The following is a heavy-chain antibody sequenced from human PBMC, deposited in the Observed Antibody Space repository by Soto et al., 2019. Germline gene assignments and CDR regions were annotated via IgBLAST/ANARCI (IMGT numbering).Heavy chain of an antibody. V-gene: IGHV1-18*01. Sequence: ASVKVSCKASGYTFTSYGISWVRQAPGQGLEWMGWISAYNGNTNYAQKLQGRVTMTTDTSTSTAYMELRSLRSDDTAVYYCARVPRGQLGRKNYYYYYMDVWGKGTTVTVSS. CDR1: GYTFTSYG. D-gene: IGHD6-6*01. J-gene: IGHJ6*03. CDR3: ARVPRGQLGRKNYYYYYMDV. CDR2: ISAYNGNT.